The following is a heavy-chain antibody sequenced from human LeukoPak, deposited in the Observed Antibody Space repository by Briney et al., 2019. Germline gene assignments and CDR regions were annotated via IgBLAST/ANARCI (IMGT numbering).Heavy chain of an antibody. J-gene: IGHJ4*02. CDR1: GFTFSSYA. D-gene: IGHD4-17*01. CDR3: AKDPVATDIKYYFDY. V-gene: IGHV3-23*01. CDR2: ISGSGGSA. Sequence: GGSLRLSCAASGFTFSSYAMSWVRQAPGKGLEWVSAISGSGGSAYYADSVKGRFTISRDNSKNTLYLQMNSLRAEDTAVYYCAKDPVATDIKYYFDYWGQGTLVTVSS.